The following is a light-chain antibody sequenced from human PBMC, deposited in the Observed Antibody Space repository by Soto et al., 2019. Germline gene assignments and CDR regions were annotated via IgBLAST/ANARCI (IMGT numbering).Light chain of an antibody. Sequence: EIVMTQSPATLSVAPGERVTFSCRASQGVSRKLAWYQHKPGQAPRLLISGASTGATGIPARFSGSGSGTEFTLTISSLQSEDCAIYYCQQYYTWPITFVWGTKVDIK. CDR2: GAS. J-gene: IGKJ4*01. CDR3: QQYYTWPIT. V-gene: IGKV3-15*01. CDR1: QGVSRK.